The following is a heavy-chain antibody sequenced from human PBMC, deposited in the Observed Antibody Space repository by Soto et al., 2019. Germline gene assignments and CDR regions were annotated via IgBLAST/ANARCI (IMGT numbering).Heavy chain of an antibody. V-gene: IGHV4-31*02. J-gene: IGHJ4*02. CDR2: IYYSGTT. CDR1: DDSISSSGYY. Sequence: PSETLSLTXTVSDDSISSSGYYWSWIRQHPGKGLEWIGNIYYSGTTYYNPSLKSRVTISVDTSKNQFSLKLSSVTAADTAVYYCARVGYYYDSSSFDYWGQGTLVTVSS. D-gene: IGHD3-22*01. CDR3: ARVGYYYDSSSFDY.